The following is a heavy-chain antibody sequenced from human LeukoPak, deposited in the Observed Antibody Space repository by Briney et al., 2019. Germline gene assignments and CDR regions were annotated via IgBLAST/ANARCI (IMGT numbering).Heavy chain of an antibody. CDR2: IYTSGTT. D-gene: IGHD3-3*01. CDR1: GGSIGSGSYY. Sequence: PSETLSLTCTVSGGSIGSGSYYWSWIRQPAGKGLEWIGRIYTSGTTNYNPSLKSRVTISVDRSKNQFSLKLSSVTAADTAVYYCARAYYDFWSGEYNWFDPWGQGTLVTVSS. V-gene: IGHV4-61*02. J-gene: IGHJ5*02. CDR3: ARAYYDFWSGEYNWFDP.